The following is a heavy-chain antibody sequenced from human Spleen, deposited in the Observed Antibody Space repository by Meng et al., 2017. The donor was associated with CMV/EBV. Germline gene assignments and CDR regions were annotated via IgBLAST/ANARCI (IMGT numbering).Heavy chain of an antibody. V-gene: IGHV5-51*01. Sequence: GESLKISCKTSGYNFPDHWIGWVRQMPGKSLEWMGIIYPDDSDTRYSPALQGQVTISADKSISTAYLQWSSLKASDTAMYYCARVGVLAYAMRGAFDIWGQGTVVTVSS. CDR2: IYPDDSDT. D-gene: IGHD3-16*01. CDR1: GYNFPDHW. J-gene: IGHJ3*02. CDR3: ARVGVLAYAMRGAFDI.